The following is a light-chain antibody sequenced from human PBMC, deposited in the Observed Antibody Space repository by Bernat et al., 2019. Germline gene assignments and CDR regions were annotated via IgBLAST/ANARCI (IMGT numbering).Light chain of an antibody. J-gene: IGKJ1*01. CDR1: QAVYTY. V-gene: IGKV1-39*01. CDR2: YTS. Sequence: DIQMIQSPSSLSASVGDRVTITCRTSQAVYTYFNWYPQKPGKGPNLLIYYTSTLKSGVPSRFRGSGSGTDFTLTITSLQPDDFATYFCQQSYNLPPTFDQGTKVEIK. CDR3: QQSYNLPPT.